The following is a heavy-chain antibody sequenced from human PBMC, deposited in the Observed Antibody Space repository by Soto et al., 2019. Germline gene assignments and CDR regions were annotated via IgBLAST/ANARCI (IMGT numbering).Heavy chain of an antibody. Sequence: EVQLVESGGGLTQPGGSLRVSCAASGFSVSSNYMSLLRQAPGKGLEWVSVIYSGGAPYYAGSVKGRFTISRDNSENTVYLEMNSLRAEDTAMYYCAREFEMDVWGQGTTVTVS. J-gene: IGHJ6*02. CDR3: AREFEMDV. CDR2: IYSGGAP. CDR1: GFSVSSNY. V-gene: IGHV3-53*01. D-gene: IGHD3-16*01.